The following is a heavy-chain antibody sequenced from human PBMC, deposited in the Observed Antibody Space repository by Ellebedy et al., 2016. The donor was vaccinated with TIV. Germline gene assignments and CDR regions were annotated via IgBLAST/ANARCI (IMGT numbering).Heavy chain of an antibody. D-gene: IGHD1-1*01. CDR1: GGAISSSSHY. CDR2: IHYSGST. V-gene: IGHV4-39*07. CDR3: TRGGTSYSDY. Sequence: GSLRLSCTVSGGAISSSSHYWGWIRQSPRKGLEWIGSIHYSGSTYHNPSLKSRLTMSVDTSKNQFSLKLSSVTAADTAMYYCTRGGTSYSDYWGQGTLVTVSS. J-gene: IGHJ4*02.